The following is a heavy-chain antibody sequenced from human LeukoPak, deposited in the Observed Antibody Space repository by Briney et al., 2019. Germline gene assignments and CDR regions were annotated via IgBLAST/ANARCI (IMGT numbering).Heavy chain of an antibody. V-gene: IGHV1-18*01. Sequence: ASVKVSCKASGYTFTSYGISWVRQAPGQGLEWMGWISAYNGNTNYAQKPQGRVTMTTDTSTSTAYMELRSLRSDDTAVYYCARLAVAGNWGYYFDYWGQGTLVTVSS. D-gene: IGHD6-19*01. CDR2: ISAYNGNT. J-gene: IGHJ4*02. CDR1: GYTFTSYG. CDR3: ARLAVAGNWGYYFDY.